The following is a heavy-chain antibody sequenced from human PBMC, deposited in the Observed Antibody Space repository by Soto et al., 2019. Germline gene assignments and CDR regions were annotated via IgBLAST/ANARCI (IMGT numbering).Heavy chain of an antibody. CDR2: INPSGGST. Sequence: ASVKVSCKASGYTFTSYYMHWVRQAPGQGLEWMGIINPSGGSTSYAQKFQGRVTMTRDTSTSTVYMELSSLRSEDTAVYYCAAAQVDTAMVYYYGMDVWGQGTTVTVSS. CDR1: GYTFTSYY. V-gene: IGHV1-46*01. J-gene: IGHJ6*02. CDR3: AAAQVDTAMVYYYGMDV. D-gene: IGHD5-18*01.